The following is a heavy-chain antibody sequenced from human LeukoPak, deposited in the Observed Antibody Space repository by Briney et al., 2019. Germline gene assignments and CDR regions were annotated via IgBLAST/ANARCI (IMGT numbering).Heavy chain of an antibody. CDR3: VRGARTFIY. D-gene: IGHD1-1*01. V-gene: IGHV3-48*03. CDR2: ISDSGSNI. CDR1: GFSFSDYP. Sequence: RGSLRLSCGASGFSFSDYPMNWVRQAPGKGLEWVSYISDSGSNIQYADSVKGRFTISRDNAKNSLFLQMNSLRVEDTAFYYCVRGARTFIYWGQQTRLTVSS. J-gene: IGHJ4*02.